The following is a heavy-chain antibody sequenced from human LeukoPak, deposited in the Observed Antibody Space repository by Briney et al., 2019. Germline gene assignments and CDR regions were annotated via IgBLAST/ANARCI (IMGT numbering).Heavy chain of an antibody. V-gene: IGHV4-34*01. CDR3: ARLESPGDYVDY. Sequence: SETLSLTCAVYGGSFSGYYWSWIRQPPGKGLGWIGEINHSGSTNYNPSLKSRVTISVDTSKNQFSLKLSSVTAADTAVYYCARLESPGDYVDYWGQGTLVTVSS. D-gene: IGHD3-3*01. J-gene: IGHJ4*02. CDR2: INHSGST. CDR1: GGSFSGYY.